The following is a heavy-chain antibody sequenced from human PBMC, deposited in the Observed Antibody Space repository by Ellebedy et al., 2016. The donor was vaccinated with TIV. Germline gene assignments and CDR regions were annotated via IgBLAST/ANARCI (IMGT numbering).Heavy chain of an antibody. CDR3: ARVGRDCTITTCYKYYFDY. J-gene: IGHJ4*02. D-gene: IGHD2-2*02. CDR2: MSISDTYT. V-gene: IGHV3-11*06. Sequence: GESLKISXAASGFTFNDYYMSWIRQAPGKGLEWVSYMSISDTYTNYADSVKGRFTISRDNAKNSLYLQMNSPRAEDTAVYYCARVGRDCTITTCYKYYFDYWGQGTLVTVSS. CDR1: GFTFNDYY.